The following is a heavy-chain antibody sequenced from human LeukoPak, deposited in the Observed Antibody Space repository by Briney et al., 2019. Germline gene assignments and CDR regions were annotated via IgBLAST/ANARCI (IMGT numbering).Heavy chain of an antibody. CDR3: AKLSSWTDRNFDY. CDR1: GFTFSGYA. J-gene: IGHJ4*02. CDR2: ISGSAGTT. Sequence: PGGSLRLSCASSGFTFSGYAMSWVRQALGKGLEWVSAISGSAGTTYYADSVKGRFTISRDNSKNTLYLQMNSLRAEDTAVYYCAKLSSWTDRNFDYWGQGTLVTVSS. D-gene: IGHD6-13*01. V-gene: IGHV3-23*01.